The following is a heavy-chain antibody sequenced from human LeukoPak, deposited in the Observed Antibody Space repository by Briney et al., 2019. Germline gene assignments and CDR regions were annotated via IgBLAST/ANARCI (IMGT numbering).Heavy chain of an antibody. D-gene: IGHD1-26*01. V-gene: IGHV3-72*01. J-gene: IGHJ4*02. Sequence: PGGSLRLSCAASGFTFSDHYMDWVRQAPGKGLEWVGRTRNKANSYTTEYAASVKGRFTISRDDSKNSLYLQMNSLKTEDTAVYCCARGGSYYASYFDYWGQGTLVTVSS. CDR1: GFTFSDHY. CDR2: TRNKANSYTT. CDR3: ARGGSYYASYFDY.